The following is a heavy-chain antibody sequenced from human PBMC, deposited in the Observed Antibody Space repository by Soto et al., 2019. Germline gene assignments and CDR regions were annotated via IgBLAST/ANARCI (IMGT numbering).Heavy chain of an antibody. V-gene: IGHV3-9*01. Sequence: GGSLRLSCAASGFTFVDYGVHWVRQAPGKGLEWVSGISWNSGSIGYADSVKGRFTISRDNAKNSLYLQMNSLRAEDTALYYCAKDPHRGYGAKDWYFDLWGRGTLLTVSS. CDR1: GFTFVDYG. CDR2: ISWNSGSI. CDR3: AKDPHRGYGAKDWYFDL. D-gene: IGHD4-17*01. J-gene: IGHJ2*01.